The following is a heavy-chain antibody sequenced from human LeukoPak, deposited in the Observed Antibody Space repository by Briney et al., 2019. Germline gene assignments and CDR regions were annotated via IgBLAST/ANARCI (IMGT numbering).Heavy chain of an antibody. Sequence: GGSLRLSCAASGFTVSSNYMTWVRQAPGKGLEWVSVIYSGGSTYDADSVKGRFTISRDNSKNTLYLQMNSLRAEDTAVYYCARATASRFDYWGQGTLVTVSS. D-gene: IGHD4-17*01. CDR3: ARATASRFDY. CDR1: GFTVSSNY. CDR2: IYSGGST. V-gene: IGHV3-53*01. J-gene: IGHJ4*02.